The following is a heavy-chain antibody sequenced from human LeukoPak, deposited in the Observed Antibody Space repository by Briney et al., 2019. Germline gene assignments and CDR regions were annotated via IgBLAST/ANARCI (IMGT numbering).Heavy chain of an antibody. Sequence: SETLSLTCTVSGYSISSSSYYWGWIRQPPGKGLEWIGSIYYSGSTYYNPSLKSRVTISVDTSKNQFSLKLSSVTAADTAVYYCARGKAVAGFDYWGQGTLVTVSS. CDR2: IYYSGST. J-gene: IGHJ4*02. CDR3: ARGKAVAGFDY. CDR1: GYSISSSSYY. V-gene: IGHV4-39*07. D-gene: IGHD6-19*01.